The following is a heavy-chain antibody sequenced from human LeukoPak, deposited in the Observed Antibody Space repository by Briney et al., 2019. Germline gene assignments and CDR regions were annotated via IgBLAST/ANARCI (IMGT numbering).Heavy chain of an antibody. V-gene: IGHV3-48*02. Sequence: GGSLRLSCAASGFTFSSYSMNWVRQAPGKGLEWVSYISSSSSTIYYADSVKGRFTISRDNAKNSLYLQMNSLRDEDTAVYYCARGGSNWYRGENWFDPWGQGTLVTVSS. CDR1: GFTFSSYS. D-gene: IGHD6-13*01. CDR2: ISSSSSTI. J-gene: IGHJ5*02. CDR3: ARGGSNWYRGENWFDP.